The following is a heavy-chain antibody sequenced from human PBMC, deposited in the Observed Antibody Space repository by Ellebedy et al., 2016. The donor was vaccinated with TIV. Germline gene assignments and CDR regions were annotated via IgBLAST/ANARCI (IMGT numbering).Heavy chain of an antibody. V-gene: IGHV3-23*01. J-gene: IGHJ4*02. Sequence: GESLKISCAASGFTFTSYAMSWVRQAPGKGLEWVSAISGSGGGTYYADSVKGRFTISRDHSKNTLYLQMNGLRAEDTAVYYCAKGRYYFDHWGQGTLVTVSS. CDR1: GFTFTSYA. CDR3: AKGRYYFDH. CDR2: ISGSGGGT.